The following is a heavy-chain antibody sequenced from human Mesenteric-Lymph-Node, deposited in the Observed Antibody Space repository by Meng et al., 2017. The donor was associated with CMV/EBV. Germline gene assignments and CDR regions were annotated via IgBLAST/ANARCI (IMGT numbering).Heavy chain of an antibody. CDR3: AREQAPGYSSGWRYWYFDL. J-gene: IGHJ2*01. CDR2: IYYSGST. Sequence: SGGYYWSWIRQHPGKGLEWIGYIYYSGSTYYNPSLKSRVTISVDTSKNQFSLKLSSVTAADTAVYYCAREQAPGYSSGWRYWYFDLWGRGTLVTVSS. D-gene: IGHD6-19*01. CDR1: SGGYY. V-gene: IGHV4-31*02.